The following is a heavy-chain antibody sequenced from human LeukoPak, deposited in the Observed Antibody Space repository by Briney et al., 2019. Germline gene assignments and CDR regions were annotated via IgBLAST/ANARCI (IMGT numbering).Heavy chain of an antibody. CDR1: GYPXTGXY. V-gene: IGHV1-2*02. Sequence: ASVKVSCKASGYPXTGXYLHXVRXXXXXXLEXMGWINPNSGFTTYAQKFQGRVHMTRDTSIGTAYMELSRLRSDDTAAYYCARLADCSSSSCRSFDYWGQGTLVTVSS. D-gene: IGHD2-2*01. CDR2: INPNSGFT. J-gene: IGHJ4*02. CDR3: ARLADCSSSSCRSFDY.